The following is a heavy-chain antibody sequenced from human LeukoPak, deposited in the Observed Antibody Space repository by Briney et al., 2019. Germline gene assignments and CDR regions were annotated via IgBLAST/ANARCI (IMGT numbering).Heavy chain of an antibody. D-gene: IGHD5-12*01. CDR2: MNPNSGNT. CDR3: ARGPPEYSGYDDAFDI. Sequence: ASVKVSCKASGYTFTSYDINWVRQATGQGLEWMGWMNPNSGNTGYAQKFQGRVTMTRNTSISTAYMELSSLRSEDTAVYYCARGPPEYSGYDDAFDIWGQGTMVTVSS. J-gene: IGHJ3*02. V-gene: IGHV1-8*01. CDR1: GYTFTSYD.